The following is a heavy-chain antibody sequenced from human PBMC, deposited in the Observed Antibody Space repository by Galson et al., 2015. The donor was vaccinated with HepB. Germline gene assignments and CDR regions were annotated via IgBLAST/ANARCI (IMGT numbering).Heavy chain of an antibody. CDR3: ARLKYSGYAVGDPFDY. CDR2: ISYDGSNK. D-gene: IGHD5-12*01. Sequence: SLRLSCAASGFTFSSYAMHWVRQAPGKGLEWVAVISYDGSNKYYADSVKGRFTISRDNSKNTLYLQMNSLRAEDTAVYYCARLKYSGYAVGDPFDYWGQGTLVTVSS. J-gene: IGHJ4*02. CDR1: GFTFSSYA. V-gene: IGHV3-30-3*01.